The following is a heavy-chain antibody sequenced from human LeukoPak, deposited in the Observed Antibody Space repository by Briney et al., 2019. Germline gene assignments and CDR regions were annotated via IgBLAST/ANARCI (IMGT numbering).Heavy chain of an antibody. D-gene: IGHD4-17*01. CDR1: GGSIRSGDFY. CDR3: ASDLHDYGDRDW. CDR2: IYYSGST. Sequence: SETLSLTCTVSGGSIRSGDFYWSWIRQPPGKGLEWIGYIYYSGSTNYKPSLKSRVTISKDTSKNQFSLKLSSVTAADTAVYYCASDLHDYGDRDWWGQGTLVTVSS. V-gene: IGHV4-30-4*01. J-gene: IGHJ4*02.